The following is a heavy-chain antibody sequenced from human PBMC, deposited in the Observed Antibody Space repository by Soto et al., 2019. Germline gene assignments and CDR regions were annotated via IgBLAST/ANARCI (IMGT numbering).Heavy chain of an antibody. CDR2: ISGSGGSP. CDR1: GLSFRTYT. D-gene: IGHD1-26*01. J-gene: IGHJ4*02. Sequence: GGSLRLSCAASGLSFRTYTMSWVRQAPGKGLEWLSVISGSGGSPSYADSVQGRFVISRDNARNTLYLHMNSLRAEDTAMYYCAKARCTTTDCYAPDYWGRGTLVTVSS. V-gene: IGHV3-23*01. CDR3: AKARCTTTDCYAPDY.